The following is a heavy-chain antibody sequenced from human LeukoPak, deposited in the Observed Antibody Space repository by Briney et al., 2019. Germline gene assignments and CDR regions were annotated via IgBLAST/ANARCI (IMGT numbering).Heavy chain of an antibody. V-gene: IGHV3-23*01. CDR3: AKDPTSLDAFDI. CDR2: ISDNGGST. CDR1: GFAFKKYA. Sequence: GGSLRLSCATSGFAFKKYAMYWVRQAPGKGLEWVSGISDNGGSTYYTDSVKGRFTVSRDNSKNTLYLQMNSLRAEDAAVYYCAKDPTSLDAFDIWGQGTMVTVPS. J-gene: IGHJ3*02.